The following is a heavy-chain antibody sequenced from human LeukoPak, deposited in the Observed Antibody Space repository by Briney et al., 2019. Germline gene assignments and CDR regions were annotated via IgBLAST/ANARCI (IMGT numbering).Heavy chain of an antibody. D-gene: IGHD3-3*01. CDR1: GFTFRSYW. CDR2: IYSGGST. V-gene: IGHV3-66*01. Sequence: GGSLRLSCAASGFTFRSYWMSWVRQAPGKGLEWVSVIYSGGSTYYADSVKGRFTISRDNSKNTLYLQMNSLRAEDTAVYYCARDVEWGTFDYWGQGTLVTVSS. CDR3: ARDVEWGTFDY. J-gene: IGHJ4*02.